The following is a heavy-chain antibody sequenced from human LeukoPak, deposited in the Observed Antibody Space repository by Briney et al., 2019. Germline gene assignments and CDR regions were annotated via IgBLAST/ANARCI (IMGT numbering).Heavy chain of an antibody. CDR2: IYSGGST. D-gene: IGHD5-18*01. J-gene: IGHJ4*02. Sequence: GGSLRLSCAASGFTVSSNYMSWVRQAPGKGLEWVSVIYSGGSTYYADSVKGRFTISRDNSKNTLYLQMNSLRAEDTAVYYCARLLDTAMADYWGQETLVTVSS. CDR1: GFTVSSNY. CDR3: ARLLDTAMADY. V-gene: IGHV3-53*01.